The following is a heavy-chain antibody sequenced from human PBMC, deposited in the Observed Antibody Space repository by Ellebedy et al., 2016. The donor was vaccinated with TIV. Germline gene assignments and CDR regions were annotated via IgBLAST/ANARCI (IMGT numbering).Heavy chain of an antibody. D-gene: IGHD3-22*01. Sequence: ASVKVSCKASGYTFTNYFLYWVRQAPGQGLEWMGIINPTSGSSNYAQKFQGRVTMTRDTSTSTVYMVLSSLRSEDTAVYYCARGDNYYYDSSGYYYNYWGQGALVTVSS. CDR3: ARGDNYYYDSSGYYYNY. CDR1: GYTFTNYF. CDR2: INPTSGSS. J-gene: IGHJ4*02. V-gene: IGHV1-46*01.